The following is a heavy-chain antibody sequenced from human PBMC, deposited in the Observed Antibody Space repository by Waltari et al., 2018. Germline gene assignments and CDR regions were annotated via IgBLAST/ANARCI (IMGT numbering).Heavy chain of an antibody. CDR3: YMDLSRLRSEDTALYYCMTLPIFGLVIKNY. Sequence: QVQLQESGPGLVKPSQTLSLTCIVSGDSISSGDFYWSWIRQPAGKGLEWIGHIYRGRNINYNPSLKSRVTISVDTSKNHLSLKLTSVTAADTSTDTAYMDLSRLRSEDTALYYCMTLPIFGLVIKNYWGQGTLVTVSS. J-gene: IGHJ1*01. CDR2: IYRGRNI. D-gene: IGHD3-3*01. V-gene: IGHV4-61*02. CDR1: GDSISSGDFY.